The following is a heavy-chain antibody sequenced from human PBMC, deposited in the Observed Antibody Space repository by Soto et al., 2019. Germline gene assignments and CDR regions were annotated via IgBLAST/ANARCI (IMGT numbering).Heavy chain of an antibody. V-gene: IGHV4-59*12. CDR2: IYYSGST. J-gene: IGHJ6*02. CDR1: NDSISPYY. CDR3: AKGRSYYYYYGVDV. Sequence: SETLSLTCTVSNDSISPYYWSWIRQPPGKGLEWIGFIYYSGSTTYNPSLKSRVTISVATSKSTLYLQMNSLRAEDTALYYCAKGRSYYYYYGVDVWGQGTTVTVSS.